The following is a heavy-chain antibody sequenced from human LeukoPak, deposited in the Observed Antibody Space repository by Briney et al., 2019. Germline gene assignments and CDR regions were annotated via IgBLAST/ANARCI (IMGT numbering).Heavy chain of an antibody. J-gene: IGHJ4*02. Sequence: PSETLSLTCTVSGGSISSYYWSWIWQPPGKGLEWIGYIYYSGSTNYNPSLKSRVTISVDTSKNQFSLKLSSVTAADTAVYYCARATTPTQYYFDYWGQGTLVTVSS. V-gene: IGHV4-59*01. D-gene: IGHD1-1*01. CDR2: IYYSGST. CDR3: ARATTPTQYYFDY. CDR1: GGSISSYY.